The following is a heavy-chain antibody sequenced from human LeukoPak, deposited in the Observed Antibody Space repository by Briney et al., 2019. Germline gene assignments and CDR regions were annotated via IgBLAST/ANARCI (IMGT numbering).Heavy chain of an antibody. J-gene: IGHJ3*02. CDR3: AKDPNGDYIGTFDI. CDR2: ISGNGGST. Sequence: GGSLRLSCATSQFNFNKFGLTWVRQAPGKGLEWVSSISGNGGSTQYADSVQGRFAISRDNSKNTLYLQMNSLRAEDTATYFCAKDPNGDYIGTFDIWGQGTMVTVSS. CDR1: QFNFNKFG. D-gene: IGHD4-17*01. V-gene: IGHV3-23*01.